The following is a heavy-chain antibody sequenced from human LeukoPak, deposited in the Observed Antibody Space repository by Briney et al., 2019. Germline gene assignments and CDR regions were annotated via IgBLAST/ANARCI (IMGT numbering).Heavy chain of an antibody. CDR1: GYTFTGYY. V-gene: IGHV1-46*01. D-gene: IGHD3-16*01. CDR2: INPSGGST. CDR3: ARSKTWTLGENAFDI. Sequence: GASVKVSCKASGYTFTGYYMHWVRQAPGQGLEWMGIINPSGGSTSYAQKFQGRVTMTRDTSTSTVYMELSSLRSEDTAVYYCARSKTWTLGENAFDIWGQGTMVTVSS. J-gene: IGHJ3*02.